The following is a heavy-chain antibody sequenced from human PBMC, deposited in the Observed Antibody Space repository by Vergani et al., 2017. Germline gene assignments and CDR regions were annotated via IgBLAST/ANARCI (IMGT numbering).Heavy chain of an antibody. V-gene: IGHV5-10-1*03. CDR1: GYSFTSYW. Sequence: EVQLVQSGAEVKKPGESLRLSCKGSGYSFTSYWISWVRQMPGKGLEWIGRIDPSDSYTNYSPSFQGHVTISAGKSISTAYLQWSSLKASDTAMYYCARVVGGPAALDYYYYGMDVWGQGTTVTVSS. CDR3: ARVVGGPAALDYYYYGMDV. D-gene: IGHD2-2*01. CDR2: IDPSDSYT. J-gene: IGHJ6*02.